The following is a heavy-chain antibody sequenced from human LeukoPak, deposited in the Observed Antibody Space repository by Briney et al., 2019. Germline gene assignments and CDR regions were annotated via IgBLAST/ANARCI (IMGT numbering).Heavy chain of an antibody. J-gene: IGHJ3*02. V-gene: IGHV3-21*01. CDR2: ISSSSSYI. CDR3: ALGWAYGAFDI. D-gene: IGHD3-10*01. Sequence: GGSLRLSCAASGFTFSSYSMNWVRQAPGKGLEWVSSISSSSSYIYYADSVKGRFTISRDNAKNSLYLQMNSLRAEDTAVYYWALGWAYGAFDIWGQGTMVTVSS. CDR1: GFTFSSYS.